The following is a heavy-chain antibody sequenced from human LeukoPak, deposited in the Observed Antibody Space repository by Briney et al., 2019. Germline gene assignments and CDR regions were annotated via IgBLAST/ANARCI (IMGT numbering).Heavy chain of an antibody. CDR2: ISGSGGST. Sequence: GGSLRLSCAASGFTFSSYAMSWVRQAPGKGLEWVSAISGSGGSTYYADSVKGRFTISRDNSKNTLYLQMNSLRAEDAAVYYCAKSHVLRYFDWLSEYGAHFDYWGQGTLVTVSS. CDR3: AKSHVLRYFDWLSEYGAHFDY. CDR1: GFTFSSYA. V-gene: IGHV3-23*01. J-gene: IGHJ4*02. D-gene: IGHD3-9*01.